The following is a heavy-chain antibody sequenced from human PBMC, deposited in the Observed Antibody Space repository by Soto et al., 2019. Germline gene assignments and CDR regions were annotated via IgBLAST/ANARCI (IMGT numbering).Heavy chain of an antibody. CDR3: ASNLAMVRVRYGMDV. J-gene: IGHJ6*02. Sequence: QVQLVQSGAEVKKPGSAVNVSCKASGGTFSSYAISWVRQAPGQGLEWMGGIIPIFGTANYAQKFQGRVTITADESTSTAYMELSSLRSEDTAVYYCASNLAMVRVRYGMDVWGQGTTVTVSS. D-gene: IGHD3-10*01. CDR2: IIPIFGTA. CDR1: GGTFSSYA. V-gene: IGHV1-69*01.